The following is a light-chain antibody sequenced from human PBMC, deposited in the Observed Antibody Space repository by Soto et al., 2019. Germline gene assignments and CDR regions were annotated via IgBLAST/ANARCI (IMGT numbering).Light chain of an antibody. CDR3: QQYNHWSSIT. CDR2: ATS. CDR1: QSVSTT. V-gene: IGKV3-15*01. J-gene: IGKJ5*01. Sequence: EIVMTQSPATLSVSPGERATLACRASQSVSTTLAWYQKRHGQAPRLLIYATSTRVTGIPARFSGSGFGTEFTLTISSLQSEDFAVYYCQQYNHWSSITFGQGTRLEIK.